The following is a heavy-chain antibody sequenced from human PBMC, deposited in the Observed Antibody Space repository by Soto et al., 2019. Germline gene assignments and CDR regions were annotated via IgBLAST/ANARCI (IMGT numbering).Heavy chain of an antibody. CDR2: INTKSGAR. CDR1: RYTIIGFH. Sequence: GASVKVSCKASRYTIIGFHLHSLPQASAQGLEGVGWINTKSGARYYAQKFQGRVTMTRDTSINTVYMELSRLTSDDTAVYYCSKGLWTVGHCSGGSCYDGMDVWGQGTTVTVSS. J-gene: IGHJ6*02. V-gene: IGHV1-2*02. CDR3: SKGLWTVGHCSGGSCYDGMDV. D-gene: IGHD2-15*01.